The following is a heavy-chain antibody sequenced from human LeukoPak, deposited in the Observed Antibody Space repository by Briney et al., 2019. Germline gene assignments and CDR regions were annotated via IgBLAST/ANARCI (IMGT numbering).Heavy chain of an antibody. CDR3: ARGSSGWPHYYYYGMDV. CDR1: GGSSRSYY. CDR2: IHYRGST. J-gene: IGHJ6*02. V-gene: IGHV4-59*12. Sequence: SETLSLTCTVSGGSSRSYYWSWIRQPPGKGLEWIGYIHYRGSTNYNPSLKSRVTILVDTSKNQFSLKLSSVTAADTAVYYCARGSSGWPHYYYYGMDVWGQGSTVTVSS. D-gene: IGHD6-19*01.